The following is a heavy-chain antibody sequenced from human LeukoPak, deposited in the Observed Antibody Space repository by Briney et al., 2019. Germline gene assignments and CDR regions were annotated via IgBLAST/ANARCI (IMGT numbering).Heavy chain of an antibody. CDR2: ITSRGITI. D-gene: IGHD2-15*01. CDR3: ARVRYCSGGSCYYYYYGMDV. CDR1: GFTFSSFD. J-gene: IGHJ6*02. Sequence: GGSLRLSCAASGFTFSSFDMSWVRQAPGKGLEWLSYITSRGITISYADSVKGRFTISRDNAKNSLYLQVNSLRDEDTAVYYCARVRYCSGGSCYYYYYGMDVWGQGTTVTVSS. V-gene: IGHV3-48*02.